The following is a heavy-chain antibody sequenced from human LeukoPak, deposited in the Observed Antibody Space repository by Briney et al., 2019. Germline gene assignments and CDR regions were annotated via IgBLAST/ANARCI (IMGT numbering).Heavy chain of an antibody. D-gene: IGHD1-26*01. J-gene: IGHJ4*02. CDR3: ARGSGSYSYLFDY. Sequence: PSETLSLTCTVSGGSISSYYRSWIRQPPGKGLEWIGYIYYSGSTNYNPSLKSRVTISVDKSKNQFSLKLSSVTAADTAVYYCARGSGSYSYLFDYWGQGTLVTVSS. CDR2: IYYSGST. CDR1: GGSISSYY. V-gene: IGHV4-59*08.